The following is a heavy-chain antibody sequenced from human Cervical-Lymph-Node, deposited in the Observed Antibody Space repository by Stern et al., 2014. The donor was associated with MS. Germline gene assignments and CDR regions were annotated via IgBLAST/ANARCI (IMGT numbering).Heavy chain of an antibody. CDR2: ISTNNGNT. V-gene: IGHV1-18*01. D-gene: IGHD6-6*01. CDR3: ARDSAPYRSSLGY. Sequence: VQLVESGADVKKPGASVKVSCKPSGYTFTSYGITWVRQAPGQGLEWMGWISTNNGNTNYAHKVQGRVTMTTDTSTSTAYMELRSLRSDDTAVFYCARDSAPYRSSLGYWGQGTLVTVSS. CDR1: GYTFTSYG. J-gene: IGHJ4*02.